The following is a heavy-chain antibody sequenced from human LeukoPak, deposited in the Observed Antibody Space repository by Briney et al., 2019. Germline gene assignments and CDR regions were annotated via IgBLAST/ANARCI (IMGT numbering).Heavy chain of an antibody. CDR2: INPNSGGT. Sequence: GASVKVSCKASGYTFTGYYMHWVRQAPGQGLEWMGWINPNSGGTNYAQKFQGRVTMTRDTSISTAYMELSGLRSDDTAVYYCARGRGEMATITIDYWGQGTLVTVSS. D-gene: IGHD5-24*01. V-gene: IGHV1-2*02. J-gene: IGHJ4*02. CDR3: ARGRGEMATITIDY. CDR1: GYTFTGYY.